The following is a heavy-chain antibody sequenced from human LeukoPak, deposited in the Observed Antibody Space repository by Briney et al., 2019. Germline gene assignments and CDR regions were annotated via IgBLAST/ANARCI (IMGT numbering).Heavy chain of an antibody. J-gene: IGHJ4*02. V-gene: IGHV4-34*01. Sequence: SETLSLTCAVYGGSFSGYYWSWIRQPPGKGLEGIGEINHSGSTNYNPSLKSRVTISVDPSKNQFSLKLSSVTAADTAVYYCARGRILWFGELYYFDYWGQGTLVTVSS. CDR1: GGSFSGYY. D-gene: IGHD3-10*01. CDR3: ARGRILWFGELYYFDY. CDR2: INHSGST.